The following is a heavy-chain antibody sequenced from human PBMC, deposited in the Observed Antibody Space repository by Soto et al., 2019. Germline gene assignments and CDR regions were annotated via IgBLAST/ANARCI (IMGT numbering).Heavy chain of an antibody. CDR1: GFNFSDYY. D-gene: IGHD3-3*01. J-gene: IGHJ4*02. CDR2: ISSSGSTI. V-gene: IGHV3-11*01. Sequence: PGASLRVSCAASGFNFSDYYMSWIRQAPGKGLEWVSYISSSGSTIYYAGSVKGRFSLSRDNAKNYLYLQMNSLRAEDTAEYYCARDLYYDFWSGYDQPPSFDYWRQGTLVTVPS. CDR3: ARDLYYDFWSGYDQPPSFDY.